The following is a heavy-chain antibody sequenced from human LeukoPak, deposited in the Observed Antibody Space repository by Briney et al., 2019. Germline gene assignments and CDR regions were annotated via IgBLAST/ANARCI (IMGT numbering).Heavy chain of an antibody. Sequence: GGSLRLSCAASGFPFSTYWMHWVRQPPGKGLMRVSRISPDGSSRSYADSVKGRFIISRDNAKNTLSLQMNSLTAADTAVYYCARDGGLLPDNWGKGTLVTVSS. J-gene: IGHJ4*02. CDR3: ARDGGLLPDN. CDR1: GFPFSTYW. CDR2: ISPDGSSR. D-gene: IGHD2-21*02. V-gene: IGHV3-74*01.